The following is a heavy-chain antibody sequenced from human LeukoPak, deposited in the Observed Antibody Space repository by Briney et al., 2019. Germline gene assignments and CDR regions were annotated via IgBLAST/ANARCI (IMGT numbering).Heavy chain of an antibody. D-gene: IGHD4-23*01. CDR3: ARGSTYYGGNSGDY. Sequence: ASVKVSCKVSGYTLTELSMHWVRQAPGKGLEWMGGFDPEDGETIYAQKFQGRVTMTEDTSTDTAYMELNSLRSDVTAVYYCARGSTYYGGNSGDYWGQGTLVTVSS. CDR2: FDPEDGET. CDR1: GYTLTELS. J-gene: IGHJ4*02. V-gene: IGHV1-24*01.